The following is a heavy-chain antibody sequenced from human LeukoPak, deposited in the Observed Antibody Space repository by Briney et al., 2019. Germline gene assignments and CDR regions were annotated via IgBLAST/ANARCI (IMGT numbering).Heavy chain of an antibody. CDR2: IYYSGST. CDR1: GGSISSSNYY. CDR3: ERHASVDGNWPRPLDY. J-gene: IGHJ4*02. V-gene: IGHV4-39*01. Sequence: SETLSLTCTVSGGSISSSNYYWGWIRQSPGKGLEWIGNIYYSGSTYYKPSLKTRVTISVDTSKNQFSLKLTSVTAADTAVYYCERHASVDGNWPRPLDYWGQGSLVTVSS. D-gene: IGHD6-19*01.